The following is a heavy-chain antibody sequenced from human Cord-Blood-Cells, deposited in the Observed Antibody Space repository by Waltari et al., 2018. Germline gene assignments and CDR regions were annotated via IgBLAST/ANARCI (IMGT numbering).Heavy chain of an antibody. D-gene: IGHD2-8*02. V-gene: IGHV3-30*04. J-gene: IGHJ4*02. CDR1: GFTFSSYV. CDR2: ISYDGSNK. Sequence: QVQLVESGGGVVQPGRSLRLSCAASGFTFSSYVMHWVRQAPGKGVEWVAFISYDGSNKYYADAVKGRFTISRDNSKNTLYLQMNSLRAEDTAVYYCASGDRVLGHYFDYWGQGTLVTVSS. CDR3: ASGDRVLGHYFDY.